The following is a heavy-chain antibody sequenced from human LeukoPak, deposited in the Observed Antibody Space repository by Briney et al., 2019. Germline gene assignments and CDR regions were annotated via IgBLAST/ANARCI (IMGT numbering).Heavy chain of an antibody. J-gene: IGHJ4*02. CDR2: IWYDGSNK. V-gene: IGHV3-33*06. CDR3: AKDLNRNGSGSAPDY. D-gene: IGHD3-10*01. CDR1: GFTFSSYG. Sequence: PGGSLRLSCAASGFTFSSYGMHWVRQAPGKGLELVAVIWYDGSNKYYADSVKGRFTISRDNSKNTLYLQMNSLRAEDTAVYYCAKDLNRNGSGSAPDYWGQGTLVTVSS.